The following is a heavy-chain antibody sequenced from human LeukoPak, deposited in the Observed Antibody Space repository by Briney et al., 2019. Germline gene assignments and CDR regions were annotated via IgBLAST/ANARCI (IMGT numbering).Heavy chain of an antibody. V-gene: IGHV3-20*04. CDR1: GFTFDDYG. CDR2: INWNGGST. CDR3: ARSSYCYDSSGYYSFDY. J-gene: IGHJ4*02. Sequence: GGSLRLSCAASGFTFDDYGMSWVRQAPGKGLEWVSGINWNGGSTGYADSVKGRFTISRDNAKNSLYLQMNSLRAEDTALYYCARSSYCYDSSGYYSFDYWGQGTLVTVSS. D-gene: IGHD3-22*01.